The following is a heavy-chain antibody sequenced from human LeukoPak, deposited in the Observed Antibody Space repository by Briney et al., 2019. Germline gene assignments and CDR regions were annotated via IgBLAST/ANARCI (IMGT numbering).Heavy chain of an antibody. CDR2: ISSSSSYI. CDR3: AKDGLNIVVVPAAIRIFDYFDY. Sequence: PGGSLRLSCAASGFTFSSYSMNWVRQAPGKGLEWVSSISSSSSYIYYADSVKGRITISRDNSKNTLYLQTNSLRAEDTAVYYCAKDGLNIVVVPAAIRIFDYFDYWGQGTLVTVSS. J-gene: IGHJ4*02. D-gene: IGHD2-2*01. V-gene: IGHV3-21*01. CDR1: GFTFSSYS.